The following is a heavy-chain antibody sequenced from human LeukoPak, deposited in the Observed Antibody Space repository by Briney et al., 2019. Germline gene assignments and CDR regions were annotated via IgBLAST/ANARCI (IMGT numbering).Heavy chain of an antibody. Sequence: GGSLRLSCAASGFTFSSYSMNWVRQAPGKGLEWVSSISSSSSYIYYADSVKGRFTISRDNAKNSLYLQMNSLRAEDTAVYYCARDPAGYSYGSYYYYYYMDVWGKGTTVTVSS. V-gene: IGHV3-21*01. D-gene: IGHD5-18*01. CDR2: ISSSSSYI. CDR1: GFTFSSYS. CDR3: ARDPAGYSYGSYYYYYYMDV. J-gene: IGHJ6*03.